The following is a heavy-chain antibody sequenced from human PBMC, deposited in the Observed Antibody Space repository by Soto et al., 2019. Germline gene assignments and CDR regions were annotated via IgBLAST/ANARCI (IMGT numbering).Heavy chain of an antibody. Sequence: QVQLQESGPGLVKPSGTLSLTCAVSSGSISSSNWWSWVRQPPGKGLEWIGEIYHSGSTNYNPSLKSRVTISVDKSKYQFSLKLSSVTAADTAVYYCARARYSGYDLDWFDPWGQGTLVTVSS. CDR2: IYHSGST. CDR1: SGSISSSNW. D-gene: IGHD5-12*01. J-gene: IGHJ5*02. V-gene: IGHV4-4*02. CDR3: ARARYSGYDLDWFDP.